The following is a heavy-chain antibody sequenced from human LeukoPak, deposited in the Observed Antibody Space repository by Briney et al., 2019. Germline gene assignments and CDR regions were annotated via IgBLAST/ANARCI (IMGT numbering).Heavy chain of an antibody. CDR3: ARGAAYSSSWYV. D-gene: IGHD6-13*01. Sequence: SENLSLTCTVSGGSISSYYWSWIRQSPGKGLEWIGYIYYSGSTNYHPSLKSRVTMSVDTSKNQFSLKLSSVTAADTAVYYCARGAAYSSSWYVWGQGTTVTVSS. CDR2: IYYSGST. J-gene: IGHJ6*02. V-gene: IGHV4-59*12. CDR1: GGSISSYY.